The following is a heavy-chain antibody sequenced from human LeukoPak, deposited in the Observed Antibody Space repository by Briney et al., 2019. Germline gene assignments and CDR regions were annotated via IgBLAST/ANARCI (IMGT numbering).Heavy chain of an antibody. D-gene: IGHD3-10*01. CDR3: ARDNNYYGSGSYYNVGVY. CDR2: IGSSSSYI. Sequence: GGSLRLSCAASGFTFSSYSMNWVRQAPGKGLEWVSSIGSSSSYIYYADSVKGRFTISRDNAKNSLYLQMNSLRAEDTAVYYCARDNNYYGSGSYYNVGVYWGQGTLVTVSS. CDR1: GFTFSSYS. J-gene: IGHJ4*02. V-gene: IGHV3-21*01.